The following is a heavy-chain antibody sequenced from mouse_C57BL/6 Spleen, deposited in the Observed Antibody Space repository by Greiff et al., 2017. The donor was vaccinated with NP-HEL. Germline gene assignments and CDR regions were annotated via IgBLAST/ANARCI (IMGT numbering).Heavy chain of an antibody. Sequence: VQLQQPGAELVKPGASVKMSCKASGYTFTSYWITWVKQRPGPGLEWIGDIYPGSGSTNYNEKFKSKATLTVDTSSSTAYMQLSSLTSEDSAVYYCARLGTTVVDWYFDVWGTGTTVTVSS. CDR1: GYTFTSYW. V-gene: IGHV1-55*01. CDR2: IYPGSGST. D-gene: IGHD1-1*01. J-gene: IGHJ1*03. CDR3: ARLGTTVVDWYFDV.